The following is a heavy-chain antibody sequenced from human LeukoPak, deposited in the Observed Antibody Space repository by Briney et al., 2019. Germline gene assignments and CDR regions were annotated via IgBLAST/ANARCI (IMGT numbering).Heavy chain of an antibody. CDR2: IRGIRGSNAVT. CDR3: ARDLNGDYVGAFDF. D-gene: IGHD4-17*01. Sequence: GGSLRLSCVASGFTFSNYAMTWVRLAPGRGLEWVSSIRGIRGSNAVTGYADSVRGRFANSRDNSENTLYLQMNNLRAEDTAVYYCARDLNGDYVGAFDFRGRGTLVTVSS. V-gene: IGHV3-23*01. J-gene: IGHJ3*01. CDR1: GFTFSNYA.